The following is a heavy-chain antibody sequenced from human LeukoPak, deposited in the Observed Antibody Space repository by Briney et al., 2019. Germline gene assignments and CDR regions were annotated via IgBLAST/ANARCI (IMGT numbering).Heavy chain of an antibody. CDR3: ARAVFGVVYDAFDI. D-gene: IGHD3-3*01. Sequence: GGSLRLSCAASGFTFSSYAMHWVRQAPGKGLEYVSAISSNGGSTYYANSVKGRFTISRDNSKNTRYLQMGSLRAEDMAVYYCARAVFGVVYDAFDIWGQGTMVTVSS. CDR1: GFTFSSYA. J-gene: IGHJ3*02. V-gene: IGHV3-64*01. CDR2: ISSNGGST.